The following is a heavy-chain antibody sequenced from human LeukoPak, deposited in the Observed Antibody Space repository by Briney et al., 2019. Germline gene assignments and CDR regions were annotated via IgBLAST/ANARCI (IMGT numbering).Heavy chain of an antibody. V-gene: IGHV1-58*01. D-gene: IGHD2-2*01. CDR2: IVVGSGNT. CDR1: VFTFTSSA. Sequence: SVNVSCKASVFTFTSSALQWVRQARGQRLEWIGWIVVGSGNTNYAQKFQERVTITRDMSTTTAYMELRSLRSEDTAVYYCAAGFGYPLLPWGQGTLVTVSS. CDR3: AAGFGYPLLP. J-gene: IGHJ5*02.